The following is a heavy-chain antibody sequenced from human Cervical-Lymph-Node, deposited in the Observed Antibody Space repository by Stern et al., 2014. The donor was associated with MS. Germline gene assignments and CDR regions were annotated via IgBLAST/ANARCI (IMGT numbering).Heavy chain of an antibody. V-gene: IGHV1-69*01. J-gene: IGHJ4*02. CDR1: GGTLRSYV. CDR3: ARNVGDTTLGH. CDR2: ISPIFGTA. Sequence: MQLVESGAEVKKSGSSVKVSCKASGGTLRSYVITWARQASGKGPEWMREISPIFGTATYAQQFQGRNTITADEYTSTVYMELSSLRSEDTAVYYCARNVGDTTLGHWGQGSQVIVSS. D-gene: IGHD3-16*01.